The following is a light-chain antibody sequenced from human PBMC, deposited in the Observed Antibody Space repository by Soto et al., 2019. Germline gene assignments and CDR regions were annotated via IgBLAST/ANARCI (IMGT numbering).Light chain of an antibody. J-gene: IGKJ1*01. CDR3: QQYSSSLWT. Sequence: EIVLTQSPGTLSLSPGERATLSCRASQSVSSSYLACYQQTRGEAPRLLIYAASSRAPGIPARFGGSGSGTDFTLTISSLQPEDFAVYYCQQYSSSLWTFGQGTKVEIK. V-gene: IGKV3-20*01. CDR2: AAS. CDR1: QSVSSSY.